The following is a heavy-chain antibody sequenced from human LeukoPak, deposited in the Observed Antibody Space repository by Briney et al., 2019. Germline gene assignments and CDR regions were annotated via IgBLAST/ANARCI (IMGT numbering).Heavy chain of an antibody. CDR1: A. J-gene: IGHJ4*02. V-gene: IGHV1-69*15. CDR2: IIPIYNPV. D-gene: IGHD2-21*02. Sequence: AFXWMRQAPGQGLEWVGRIIPIYNPVDYTQRFQGRVTITADESTNTVYLELSSLRYDDTAVYYCAREPLGCGGDCHFDYWGQGTLVTVSS. CDR3: AREPLGCGGDCHFDY.